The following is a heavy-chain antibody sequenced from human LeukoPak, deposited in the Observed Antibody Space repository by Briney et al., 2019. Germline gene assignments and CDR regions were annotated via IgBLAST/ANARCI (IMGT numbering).Heavy chain of an antibody. Sequence: SQTLSLTCTVSGGSISSGSYYWSWIRQPAGKGLEWIGRIYTSGSTNYNPSLKSRVTISVDTSMNQFSLKLSSVTAADTAVYYCARVPPYYDFENDYWGQGTLVTVSS. CDR2: IYTSGST. D-gene: IGHD3-3*01. CDR1: GGSISSGSYY. CDR3: ARVPPYYDFENDY. J-gene: IGHJ4*02. V-gene: IGHV4-61*02.